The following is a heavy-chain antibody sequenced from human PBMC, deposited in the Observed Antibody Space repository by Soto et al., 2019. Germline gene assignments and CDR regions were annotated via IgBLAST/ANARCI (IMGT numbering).Heavy chain of an antibody. CDR2: IYYSGST. D-gene: IGHD3-10*01. V-gene: IGHV4-39*01. J-gene: IGHJ6*02. CDR1: GGSISSSSYY. Sequence: TSETLSLTCTVSGGSISSSSYYWGWIRQPPGKGLEWIGSIYYSGSTYYNPSLKSRVTISVDTSKNQFSLKLSSVTAADTAVYYCARQLWFGENGFYGMDVWGQGTTVTVSS. CDR3: ARQLWFGENGFYGMDV.